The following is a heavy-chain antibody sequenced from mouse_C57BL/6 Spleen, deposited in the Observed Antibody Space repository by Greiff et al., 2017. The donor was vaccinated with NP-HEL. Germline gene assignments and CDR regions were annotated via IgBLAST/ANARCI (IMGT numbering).Heavy chain of an antibody. CDR2: IYPGDGDT. CDR3: APTYYSNYHAFAY. CDR1: GYAFSSSW. V-gene: IGHV1-82*01. J-gene: IGHJ3*01. Sequence: VQLVESGPELVKPGASVKISCKASGYAFSSSWMNWVKQRPGKGLEWIGRIYPGDGDTNYNGKFKGKATLTADKSSSTAYMQLSSLTSEDSAVYFCAPTYYSNYHAFAYWGQGTLVTVSA. D-gene: IGHD2-5*01.